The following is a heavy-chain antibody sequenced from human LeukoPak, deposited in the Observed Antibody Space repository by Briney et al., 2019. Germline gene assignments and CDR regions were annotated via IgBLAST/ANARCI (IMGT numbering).Heavy chain of an antibody. J-gene: IGHJ4*02. CDR1: GYTFTSYD. CDR3: ARDRWFGESRPAYLDY. V-gene: IGHV1-8*01. D-gene: IGHD3-10*01. CDR2: MNPNSGNT. Sequence: GASVKVSCKASGYTFTSYDINWVRQATGQGLEWMGWMNPNSGNTGYAQKFQGRVTMTRNTSISTAYMELSSLRSEDTAVYYCARDRWFGESRPAYLDYWGQGTLVTVSS.